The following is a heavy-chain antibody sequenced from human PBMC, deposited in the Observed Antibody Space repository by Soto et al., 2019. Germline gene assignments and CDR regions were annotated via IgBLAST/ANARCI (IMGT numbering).Heavy chain of an antibody. CDR2: IIPIFGTA. V-gene: IGHV1-69*13. Sequence: SVKVSCKASGGTFISYAISWVRQAPGQGLECMGGIIPIFGTANYAQKFQGRVTITADESTSTAYMELSSLRSEDTAVYYCAVWRYCSGGSCYSSFDYWGQGTLVTVSS. D-gene: IGHD2-15*01. CDR3: AVWRYCSGGSCYSSFDY. J-gene: IGHJ4*02. CDR1: GGTFISYA.